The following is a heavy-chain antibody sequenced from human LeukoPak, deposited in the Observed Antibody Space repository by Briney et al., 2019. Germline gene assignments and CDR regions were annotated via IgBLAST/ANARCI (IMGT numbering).Heavy chain of an antibody. V-gene: IGHV3-66*01. CDR3: ARVVCTNGVCYRFDY. J-gene: IGHJ4*02. D-gene: IGHD2-8*01. CDR2: VYRGGST. Sequence: PGGSLRLSCAASGFTVSTNYMSWVRQAPGKGLEWVSVVYRGGSTDYADSVNGRFTISRDNSKNMLFLQMNSLRAEDTAVYYCARVVCTNGVCYRFDYWGQGTLVTVSS. CDR1: GFTVSTNY.